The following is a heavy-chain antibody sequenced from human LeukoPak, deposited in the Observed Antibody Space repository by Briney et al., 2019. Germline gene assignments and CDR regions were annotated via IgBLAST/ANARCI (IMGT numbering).Heavy chain of an antibody. D-gene: IGHD2-21*01. CDR1: GGSISSGGYY. V-gene: IGHV4-31*03. Sequence: PSETLSLTCTVSGGSISSGGYYWSWIRQHPGKGLEWIGYIYYSGSTYYNPSLKSRVTISVDTSKNQFSLKLSSVTAADTAVYYCAREGGACGGDCYQYFDYWGQGTLVTVSS. CDR3: AREGGACGGDCYQYFDY. J-gene: IGHJ4*02. CDR2: IYYSGST.